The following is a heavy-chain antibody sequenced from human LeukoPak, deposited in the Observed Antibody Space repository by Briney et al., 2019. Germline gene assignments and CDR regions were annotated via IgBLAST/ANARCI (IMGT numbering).Heavy chain of an antibody. V-gene: IGHV4-34*01. CDR2: IYYSGST. J-gene: IGHJ4*02. D-gene: IGHD2-2*01. CDR3: ARHHRGDIVVVPAAPAGPQPVLGFDY. Sequence: SETLSLTCAVYGGSFSGYYWSWIRQPPGKGLEWIGSIYYSGSTYYNPSLKSRVTISVDTSKNQFSLKLSSVTAADTAVYYCARHHRGDIVVVPAAPAGPQPVLGFDYWGQGTLVTVSS. CDR1: GGSFSGYY.